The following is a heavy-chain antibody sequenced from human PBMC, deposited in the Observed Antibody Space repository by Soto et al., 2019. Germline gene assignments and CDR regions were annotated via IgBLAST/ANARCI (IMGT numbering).Heavy chain of an antibody. CDR3: ARGECSSTSCEGNYYYYGMDV. CDR1: GFTFSSYA. D-gene: IGHD2-2*01. J-gene: IGHJ6*02. V-gene: IGHV3-30-3*01. Sequence: QVQLVESGGGVVQPGKSLRLSCAASGFTFSSYAIHWVRQAPGKGLEWVAVISYDGSNKYFTDSVKGRFTISRDNSKNTLYLQMSRLRAEDTAVYYCARGECSSTSCEGNYYYYGMDVWGQGTTVTVSS. CDR2: ISYDGSNK.